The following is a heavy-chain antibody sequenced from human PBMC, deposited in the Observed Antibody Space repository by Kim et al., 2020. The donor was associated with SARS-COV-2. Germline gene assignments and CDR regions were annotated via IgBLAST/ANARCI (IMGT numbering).Heavy chain of an antibody. CDR3: ARRGPGAGTAFDY. D-gene: IGHD6-13*01. V-gene: IGHV6-1*01. Sequence: YAVSVKSRITINPDTSKNQFSLQLNSVTPEDTAVYYCARRGPGAGTAFDYWGQGTLVTVSS. J-gene: IGHJ4*02.